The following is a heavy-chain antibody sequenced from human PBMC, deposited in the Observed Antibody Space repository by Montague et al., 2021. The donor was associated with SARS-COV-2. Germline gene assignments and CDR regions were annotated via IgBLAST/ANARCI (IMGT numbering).Heavy chain of an antibody. CDR1: GFTFGDYA. Sequence: RPSCAASGFTFGDYAMHWVRQAPGKGPEWVSGITWDSGTIDYADSVKGRFTISRDNAKNSLYLQMNSLRVEDTALYYCAKDFDYYDSSGYFDYWGQGTLVTVSS. CDR3: AKDFDYYDSSGYFDY. CDR2: ITWDSGTI. J-gene: IGHJ4*02. D-gene: IGHD3-22*01. V-gene: IGHV3-9*01.